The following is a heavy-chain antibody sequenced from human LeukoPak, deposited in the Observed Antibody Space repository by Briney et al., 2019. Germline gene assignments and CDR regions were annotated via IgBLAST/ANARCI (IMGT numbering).Heavy chain of an antibody. D-gene: IGHD1-26*01. V-gene: IGHV3-74*01. CDR2: INSDGSST. CDR3: ARVNSGATYYFDY. CDR1: GFTFSSYW. Sequence: PGGSLRLSCAASGFTFSSYWMHWVRQAPGKGLVWVSRINSDGSSTSYADSVKGRFTISRDNAKNTLYLQMNSLRAEDTAVYYRARVNSGATYYFDYWGQGTLVTVSS. J-gene: IGHJ4*02.